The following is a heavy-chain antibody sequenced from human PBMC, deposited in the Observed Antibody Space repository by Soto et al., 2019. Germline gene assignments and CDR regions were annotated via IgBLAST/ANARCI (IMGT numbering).Heavy chain of an antibody. J-gene: IGHJ4*02. V-gene: IGHV3-11*06. CDR1: GFTFNDYY. CDR3: ARGGTTVTDF. D-gene: IGHD4-17*01. CDR2: MSSSSGYT. Sequence: QVQLVESGGGLVKPGGSLRLSCVASGFTFNDYYMSWIRQAPGKGLEWVSYMSSSSGYTNYADSVKGRFTISRDNARNALYLQMNSLRAEDTAVYYCARGGTTVTDFWGQGTLVTVSS.